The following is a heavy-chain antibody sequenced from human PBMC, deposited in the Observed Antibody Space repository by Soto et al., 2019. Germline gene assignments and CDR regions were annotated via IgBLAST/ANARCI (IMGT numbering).Heavy chain of an antibody. Sequence: QVQLQESGPGLVKPSQTLSLTCTVSGGSISSGGYYWRWIRQHPGKGLEWIGYIYYRASTYYNPPRKSRVITSLDTSNTLFSVKLSSVTAADTTVYYGAREWHSYGPHAFDIWGQGTMVTVSS. V-gene: IGHV4-31*03. J-gene: IGHJ3*02. CDR3: AREWHSYGPHAFDI. D-gene: IGHD5-18*01. CDR1: GGSISSGGYY. CDR2: IYYRAST.